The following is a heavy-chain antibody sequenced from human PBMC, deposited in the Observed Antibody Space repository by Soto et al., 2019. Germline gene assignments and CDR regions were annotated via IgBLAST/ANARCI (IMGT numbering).Heavy chain of an antibody. CDR3: ARHRNLNYGYNIDV. J-gene: IGHJ6*03. CDR1: GGSIRSDSYY. CDR2: IHDSGSA. Sequence: QLQLQESGPGLVKPSETLSLTCTVSGGSIRSDSYYWGWIRQPPGKGLEWIGSIHDSGSAYYNASLQSPLTVSRGTSKTHPALKLTSVNAADTAVYYCARHRNLNYGYNIDVWGKGTTVTVSS. D-gene: IGHD1-7*01. V-gene: IGHV4-39*01.